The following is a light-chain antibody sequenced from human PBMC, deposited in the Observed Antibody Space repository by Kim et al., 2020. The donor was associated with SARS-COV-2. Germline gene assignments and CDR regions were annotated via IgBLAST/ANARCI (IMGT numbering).Light chain of an antibody. Sequence: AGERATLSGRASQTVGSTSLAWYQQKPGQAPRLLIYGVYKRATGIPDRFSGSGSETGFTLTISRLEPEDFALYYCQHYTGSPPMYTFGQGTSWRS. CDR1: QTVGSTS. V-gene: IGKV3-20*01. J-gene: IGKJ2*01. CDR3: QHYTGSPPMYT. CDR2: GVY.